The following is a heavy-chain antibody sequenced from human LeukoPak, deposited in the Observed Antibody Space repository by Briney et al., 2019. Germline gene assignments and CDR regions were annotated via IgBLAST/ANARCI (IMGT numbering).Heavy chain of an antibody. Sequence: GGSLRLSCAASGFTFSSYAMSWVRQAPGKGLEWVSVIYSGGSTYYADSVKGRFTISRDNSKNTLYLQMNSLRAEDTAVYYCASTSSSSPFDIWGQGTMVTVSS. D-gene: IGHD6-6*01. CDR2: IYSGGST. CDR3: ASTSSSSPFDI. V-gene: IGHV3-53*01. CDR1: GFTFSSYA. J-gene: IGHJ3*02.